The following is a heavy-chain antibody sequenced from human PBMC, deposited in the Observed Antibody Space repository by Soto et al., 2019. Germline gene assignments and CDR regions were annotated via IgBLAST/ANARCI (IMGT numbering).Heavy chain of an antibody. Sequence: QVQLVPSGAEVKKPGSSVKVSCKASGGTFSCYTISWVRQAPGQGLEWMGRIIPIHGIANKAQKFQGRVTITADKSTSTSYMELSSLRSEHTAVYYCARDLRYCGGHCYHWYFDLWGRRTLVTVSS. CDR2: IIPIHGIA. D-gene: IGHD2-21*02. CDR3: ARDLRYCGGHCYHWYFDL. J-gene: IGHJ2*01. CDR1: GGTFSCYT. V-gene: IGHV1-69*08.